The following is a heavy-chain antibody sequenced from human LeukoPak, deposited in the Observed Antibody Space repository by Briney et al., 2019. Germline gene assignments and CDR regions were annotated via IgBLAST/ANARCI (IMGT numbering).Heavy chain of an antibody. D-gene: IGHD5-24*01. V-gene: IGHV3-66*01. Sequence: GGSLRLSCAASGFTFSSYWMSWVRQAPGKGLEWVSVIYSGGSTYYADSVKGRFTISRDNSKNTLYLQMNSLRAEDTAVYYCARDGREGFDIWGHGTLVIVSS. J-gene: IGHJ3*02. CDR3: ARDGREGFDI. CDR2: IYSGGST. CDR1: GFTFSSYW.